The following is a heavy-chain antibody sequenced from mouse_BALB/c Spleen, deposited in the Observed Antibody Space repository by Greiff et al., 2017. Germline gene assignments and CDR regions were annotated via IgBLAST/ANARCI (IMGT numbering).Heavy chain of an antibody. V-gene: IGHV1-4*02. CDR1: GYTFTSYT. CDR3: ARRRPLRGYAMDY. Sequence: VQLKESAAELARPGASVKMSCKASGYTFTSYTMHWVKQRPGQGLEWIGYINPSSGYTEYNQKFKDKTTLTADKSSSTAYMQLSSLTSEDSAVYYCARRRPLRGYAMDYWGQGTSVTVSS. D-gene: IGHD1-2*01. J-gene: IGHJ4*01. CDR2: INPSSGYT.